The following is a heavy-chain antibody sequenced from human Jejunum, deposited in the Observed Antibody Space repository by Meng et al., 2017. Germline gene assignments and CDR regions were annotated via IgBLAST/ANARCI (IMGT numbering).Heavy chain of an antibody. CDR1: GFSFSGSW. V-gene: IGHV3-74*01. Sequence: GGSLRLSCAASGFSFSGSWMHWVRQVPGKGLVWVSRINPDGSSITYADSVKGRFTISRDNAKNTPYLQMNSLRAEDTALYYCARDGPMVGATIDYWGQGTLVTVSS. CDR2: INPDGSSI. D-gene: IGHD1-26*01. CDR3: ARDGPMVGATIDY. J-gene: IGHJ4*02.